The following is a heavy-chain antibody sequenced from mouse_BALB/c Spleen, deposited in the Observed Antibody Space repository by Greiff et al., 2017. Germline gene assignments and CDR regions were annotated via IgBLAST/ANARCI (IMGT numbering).Heavy chain of an antibody. CDR1: GYTFTSYW. Sequence: QVQLQQSGAELAKPGASVKMSCKASGYTFTSYWMHWVKQRPGQGLEWIGYINPSTGYTEYNQKFKDKATLTADKSSSTAYMQLSSLTSEDSAVYYCAPGLPWFAYWGQGTLVTVSA. J-gene: IGHJ3*01. D-gene: IGHD2-10*01. CDR2: INPSTGYT. CDR3: APGLPWFAY. V-gene: IGHV1-7*01.